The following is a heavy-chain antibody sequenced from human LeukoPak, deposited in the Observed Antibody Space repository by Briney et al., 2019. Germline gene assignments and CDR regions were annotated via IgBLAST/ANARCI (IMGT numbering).Heavy chain of an antibody. D-gene: IGHD6-13*01. CDR3: ARDDSSSWSPATY. CDR2: INPNSGVT. V-gene: IGHV1-2*02. CDR1: GYSCTAYY. Sequence: GASVKVSCKASGYSCTAYYMHWVRQAPGQGLEWMGWINPNSGVTNYAQKFQGRVTMTRDTSINTAYMELSRLRSDDTAMYYCARDDSSSWSPATYWGQGTLVTVSS. J-gene: IGHJ4*02.